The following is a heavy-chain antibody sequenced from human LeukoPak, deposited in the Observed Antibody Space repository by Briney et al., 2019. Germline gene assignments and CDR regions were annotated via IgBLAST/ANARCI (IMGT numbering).Heavy chain of an antibody. CDR1: GGSISSSSYY. J-gene: IGHJ3*02. Sequence: PSETLSLTCTVSGGSISSSSYYWGWIRQPPGKGLEWMGCIYNSGRTYYHPSFKGRVTISVATPKNHFTLKLSSVAAADTAVYYCARQQLVEAFDIWGHGTMVTVSS. V-gene: IGHV4-39*01. CDR2: IYNSGRT. CDR3: ARQQLVEAFDI. D-gene: IGHD6-6*01.